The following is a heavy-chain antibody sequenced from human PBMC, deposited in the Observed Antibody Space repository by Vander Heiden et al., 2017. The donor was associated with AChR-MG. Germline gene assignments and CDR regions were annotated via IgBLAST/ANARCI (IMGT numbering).Heavy chain of an antibody. J-gene: IGHJ4*02. CDR3: AKAGGCNGGSCYDY. Sequence: QVQLQESGPGLVKPSETLSLTCTVSGDSISSSYWNWIRQPAGKELEWIGRISASGNTDYNPSLQSRVSLSLDTSKNQFSLKMSSVTAADTAVYYCAKAGGCNGGSCYDYWGQGTRVTVSS. CDR2: ISASGNT. D-gene: IGHD2-15*01. CDR1: GDSISSSY. V-gene: IGHV4-4*07.